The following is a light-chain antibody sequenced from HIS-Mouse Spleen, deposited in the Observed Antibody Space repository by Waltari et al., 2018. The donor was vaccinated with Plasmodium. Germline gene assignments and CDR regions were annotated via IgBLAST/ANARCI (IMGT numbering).Light chain of an antibody. V-gene: IGLV4-69*01. J-gene: IGLJ3*02. Sequence: QLVLTQSPSASASLGASVKLTCTLSSGHSSYAIAWHQQQPEKGPRYLMKLNSAGSHSKGDGIPDRFSGSSSGAECYLTISSLQAEDEADYYCQTWGTGMVFGGGTKLTVL. CDR3: QTWGTGMV. CDR1: SGHSSYA. CDR2: LNSAGSH.